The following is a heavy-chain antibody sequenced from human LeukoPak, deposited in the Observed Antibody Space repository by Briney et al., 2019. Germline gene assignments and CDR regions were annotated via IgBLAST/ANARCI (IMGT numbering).Heavy chain of an antibody. J-gene: IGHJ6*02. D-gene: IGHD3-3*01. Sequence: ASVKVSCKASGGTFSSYAISWVRQAPGQGLEWMGGIIPILGTANYAQKFQGRVTITADESTSTAYMELSSLRSEDTAVYYCARGLRFLTHLLSADYYYGMDVWGQGTTVTVSS. CDR1: GGTFSSYA. CDR3: ARGLRFLTHLLSADYYYGMDV. V-gene: IGHV1-69*13. CDR2: IIPILGTA.